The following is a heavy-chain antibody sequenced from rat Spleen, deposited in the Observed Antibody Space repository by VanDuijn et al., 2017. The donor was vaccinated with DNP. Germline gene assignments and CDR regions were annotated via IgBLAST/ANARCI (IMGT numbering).Heavy chain of an antibody. CDR3: ARWVRYFDY. V-gene: IGHV3-1*01. D-gene: IGHD1-1*01. J-gene: IGHJ2*01. CDR2: INYSGNT. CDR1: GYSITSNY. Sequence: EVQFQESGPGLVKSSQSLSLTCSVTGYSITSNYWAWIRKFPGNKMEWMGYINYSGNTAYNPSLRSRISITRDTSSNQFFLQLNSVTSEDTATYYCARWVRYFDYWGQGVMVTVSS.